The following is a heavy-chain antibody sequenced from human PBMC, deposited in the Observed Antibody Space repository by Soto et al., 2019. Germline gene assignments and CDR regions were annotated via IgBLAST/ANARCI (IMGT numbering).Heavy chain of an antibody. Sequence: QVQLVQSGAEVKKPGSSVKVSCKASGGTFSSYAISWVRQAPGQGLEWMGGAIPIFGTANYAQKFQGRVTITADESASTAYMELSSLRSEDTAVYYGARHFTARSFYYYYGMDVWGQGTTVTVSS. CDR1: GGTFSSYA. CDR3: ARHFTARSFYYYYGMDV. J-gene: IGHJ6*02. CDR2: AIPIFGTA. V-gene: IGHV1-69*12. D-gene: IGHD6-6*01.